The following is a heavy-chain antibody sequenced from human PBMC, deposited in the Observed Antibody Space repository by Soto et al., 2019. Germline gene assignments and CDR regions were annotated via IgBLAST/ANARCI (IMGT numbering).Heavy chain of an antibody. V-gene: IGHV3-11*01. Sequence: GGSLRISCAASGFNFSDYYMSWIRQAPGKGLEWVSYISSSGSTIYYTDSVKGRFTISRDKAKNSLYLQMNSLRAEDTAVYYCARDRITIFGVVITEYYFDYWGQGTLVTVSS. CDR3: ARDRITIFGVVITEYYFDY. D-gene: IGHD3-3*01. J-gene: IGHJ4*02. CDR2: ISSSGSTI. CDR1: GFNFSDYY.